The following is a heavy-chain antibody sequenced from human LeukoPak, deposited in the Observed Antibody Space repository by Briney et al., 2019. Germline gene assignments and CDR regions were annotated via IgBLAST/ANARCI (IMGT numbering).Heavy chain of an antibody. D-gene: IGHD3-3*01. CDR3: AREDAYYDFWSGRYYYYMDV. CDR2: INWNGGST. Sequence: GGSLRLSCAASGFTFDDYGMSWVRQAPGKGLEWVSGINWNGGSTGYADSVKGRFTISRDNAKNTLYLQMNSLRAEDTAVYYCAREDAYYDFWSGRYYYYMDVWGKGTTVTVSS. V-gene: IGHV3-20*04. J-gene: IGHJ6*03. CDR1: GFTFDDYG.